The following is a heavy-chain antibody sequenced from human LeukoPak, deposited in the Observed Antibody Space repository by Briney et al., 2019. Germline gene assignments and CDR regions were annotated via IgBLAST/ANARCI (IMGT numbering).Heavy chain of an antibody. J-gene: IGHJ4*02. Sequence: GGSLRLSCAASGLTFSSYAMSWVRQAPGKGLEWVSAISGGGGSTYYADSVKGRFTISRDNSKNTLYLQMNSLRAEDTAVYYCAKDGGVPAAQGDYWGQGTLVTVSS. D-gene: IGHD2-2*01. V-gene: IGHV3-23*01. CDR1: GLTFSSYA. CDR2: ISGGGGST. CDR3: AKDGGVPAAQGDY.